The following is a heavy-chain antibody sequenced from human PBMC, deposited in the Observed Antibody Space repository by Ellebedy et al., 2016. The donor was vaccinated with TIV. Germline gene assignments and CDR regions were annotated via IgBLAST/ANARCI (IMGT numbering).Heavy chain of an antibody. CDR1: GFTFSSYA. Sequence: GESLKISXAASGFTFSSYAMSWVRQAPGKGLEWVSSISSSSSYIYYADSVKGRFTISRDNAKNSLYLQMNSLRAEDTAVYYCARDPPEYPREPPAPNYWGQGTLVTVSS. V-gene: IGHV3-21*01. J-gene: IGHJ4*02. D-gene: IGHD1-14*01. CDR2: ISSSSSYI. CDR3: ARDPPEYPREPPAPNY.